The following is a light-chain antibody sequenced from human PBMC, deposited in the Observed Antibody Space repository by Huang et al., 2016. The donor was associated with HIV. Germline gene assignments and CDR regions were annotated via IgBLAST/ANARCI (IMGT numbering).Light chain of an antibody. V-gene: IGKV1-27*01. CDR3: QKYDSAPRT. J-gene: IGKJ1*01. CDR1: RYISTF. Sequence: MTQSPPSLSASIGDRVTLTCRASRYISTFLARYQQKPGKPPRLLIYAASILHSGVPSRFSGGGAGSNFTITVISRQPEDVANYYCQKYDSAPRTFGQGTKLEL. CDR2: AAS.